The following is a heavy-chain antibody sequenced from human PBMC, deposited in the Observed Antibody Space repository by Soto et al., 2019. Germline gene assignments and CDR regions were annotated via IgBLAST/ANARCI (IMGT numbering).Heavy chain of an antibody. Sequence: SETLSLTCTVSGGSISSGGYYWSWIRQHPGKGLEWIGYIYYSGSTYYNPSLKSRVTISVDTSKNQFSLKLSSVTAADTAVYYCAREPAASLWFAELTYGMDVWGQGTTVTVSS. CDR1: GGSISSGGYY. CDR3: AREPAASLWFAELTYGMDV. J-gene: IGHJ6*02. CDR2: IYYSGST. V-gene: IGHV4-31*03. D-gene: IGHD3-10*01.